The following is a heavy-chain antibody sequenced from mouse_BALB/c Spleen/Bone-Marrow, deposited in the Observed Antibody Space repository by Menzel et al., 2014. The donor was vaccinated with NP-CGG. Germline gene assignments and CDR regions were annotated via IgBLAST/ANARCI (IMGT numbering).Heavy chain of an antibody. CDR2: IYPGDGDT. CDR1: GYVFSTHW. CDR3: TRGKISVDY. Sequence: LVESGAELVRPGSSVKISCKSSGYVFSTHWINWVKQRPGQGLEWIGQIYPGDGDTDFNGKFKDKATLTADESSNTPYMPLSSLTSEHSALYLCTRGKISVDYWGQGTTLTVPS. V-gene: IGHV1-80*01. J-gene: IGHJ2*01.